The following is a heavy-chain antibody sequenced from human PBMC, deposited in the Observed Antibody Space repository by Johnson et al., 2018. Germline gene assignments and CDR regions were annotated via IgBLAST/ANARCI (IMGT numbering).Heavy chain of an antibody. V-gene: IGHV1-69*01. Sequence: QVQLVQSGAEVKKPGSSVKVSCKASGGTLSNHAINWVRQAPGQGLEWMGGIVPLLGRANYAQKFQDRVTITADESTSTAHMELSSRRSEDTAVYYCAGVAEISSGWPVLYFDYWGQGTLVTVSS. J-gene: IGHJ4*02. D-gene: IGHD6-19*01. CDR3: AGVAEISSGWPVLYFDY. CDR1: GGTLSNHA. CDR2: IVPLLGRA.